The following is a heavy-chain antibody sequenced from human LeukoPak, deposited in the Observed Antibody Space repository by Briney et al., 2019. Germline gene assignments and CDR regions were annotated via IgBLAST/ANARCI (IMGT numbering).Heavy chain of an antibody. V-gene: IGHV3-30*02. CDR1: GFTFNNYG. J-gene: IGHJ4*02. Sequence: QAGGSLRLSCTASGFTFNNYGMHWVRRAPGKGLEWVAFIRYDGSNKYYADSVKGRFTISRDNSKNTLYLQMNSLKAEDAAVYYCAKAYDILTGYYRVGFDYWGQGTLVTVPS. D-gene: IGHD3-9*01. CDR3: AKAYDILTGYYRVGFDY. CDR2: IRYDGSNK.